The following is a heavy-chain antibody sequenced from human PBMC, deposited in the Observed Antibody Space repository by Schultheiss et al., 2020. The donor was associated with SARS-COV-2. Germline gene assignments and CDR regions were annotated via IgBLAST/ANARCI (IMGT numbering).Heavy chain of an antibody. Sequence: SETLSLTCAVYGGSFSGYYWSWIRQPAGKGLEWIGRIYTSGSTNYNPSLKSRVTISVDTSKNQFSLKLSSVTAADTAVYYCARVGNSVALGAFDIWGQGTMVTVSS. CDR1: GGSFSGYY. CDR2: IYTSGST. J-gene: IGHJ3*02. V-gene: IGHV4-59*10. D-gene: IGHD4-23*01. CDR3: ARVGNSVALGAFDI.